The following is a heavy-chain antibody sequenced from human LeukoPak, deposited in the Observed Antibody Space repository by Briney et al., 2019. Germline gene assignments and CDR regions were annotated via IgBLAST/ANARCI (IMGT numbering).Heavy chain of an antibody. D-gene: IGHD5-18*01. CDR3: AADPDTTMAFDC. V-gene: IGHV1-58*02. CDR1: GFTFTSSS. CDR2: IVGDSTDT. Sequence: SVKVSCKASGFTFTSSSIQWIRQARGQRLEWIGWIVGDSTDTYYAQRFQERVTIARDMSTSTAYLELSSLRSEDTAVYYCAADPDTTMAFDCWGRGTLVTVSS. J-gene: IGHJ4*02.